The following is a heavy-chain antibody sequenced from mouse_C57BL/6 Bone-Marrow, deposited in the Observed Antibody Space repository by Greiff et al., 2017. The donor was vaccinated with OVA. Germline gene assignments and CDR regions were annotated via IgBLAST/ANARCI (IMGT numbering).Heavy chain of an antibody. D-gene: IGHD1-1*01. V-gene: IGHV5-9-1*02. Sequence: EVNLVESGEGLVKPGGSLKLSCAASGFTFSSYAMSWVRQTPEKRLEWVAYISSGGDYIYYADTVKGRFTISRDNARNTLYLQMSSLKSEDTAMYYCTRDSSSLYYFDYWGQGTTLTVSS. CDR1: GFTFSSYA. CDR2: ISSGGDYI. CDR3: TRDSSSLYYFDY. J-gene: IGHJ2*01.